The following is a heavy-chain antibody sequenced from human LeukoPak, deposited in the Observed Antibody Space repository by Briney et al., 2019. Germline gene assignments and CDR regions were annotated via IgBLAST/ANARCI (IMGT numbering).Heavy chain of an antibody. CDR2: ISGSGGST. D-gene: IGHD3-3*01. J-gene: IGHJ6*02. Sequence: GGSLRLSCAASGFTFSSYAMSWVRQAPGKGLEWVSAISGSGGSTYYADSVRGRFTISRDNSKNTLYLQMNSLRAEDTAVYYCANYGYDFWSSPPPIYYYGMDVWGQGTTVTVSS. CDR3: ANYGYDFWSSPPPIYYYGMDV. V-gene: IGHV3-23*01. CDR1: GFTFSSYA.